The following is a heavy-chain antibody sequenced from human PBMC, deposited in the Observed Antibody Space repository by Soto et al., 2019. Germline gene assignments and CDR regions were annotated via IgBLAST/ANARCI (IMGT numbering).Heavy chain of an antibody. CDR3: ARGEREDIAVVIGARSGEYGVDV. Sequence: QVQLVESGGGVVQPGRSLRLSCAASGFTFRIYAMHWVRQAPGKGLECVAVISYDGSNKFYRDSVNGGFTISRDNSKNKLYLQINSQRYEDKAAYYCARGEREDIAVVIGARSGEYGVDVWGQWTTVTVSS. V-gene: IGHV3-30-3*01. CDR2: ISYDGSNK. D-gene: IGHD2-15*01. J-gene: IGHJ6*02. CDR1: GFTFRIYA.